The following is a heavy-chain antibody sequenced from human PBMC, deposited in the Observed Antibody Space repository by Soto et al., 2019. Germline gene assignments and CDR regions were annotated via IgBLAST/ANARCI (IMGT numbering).Heavy chain of an antibody. CDR3: ARVNEGDDSSGYLTLTLDY. V-gene: IGHV4-31*03. Sequence: QVQLQESGPGLVKPSQTLSLTCTVSGGSISSGGYYWSWIRQHPGKGLEWIGYIYYSGSTYYNPSLKSRVSISVDTSKTQFSLKLGSVTAADTAVDYCARVNEGDDSSGYLTLTLDYWGQGTLVTVSS. CDR1: GGSISSGGYY. J-gene: IGHJ4*02. CDR2: IYYSGST. D-gene: IGHD3-22*01.